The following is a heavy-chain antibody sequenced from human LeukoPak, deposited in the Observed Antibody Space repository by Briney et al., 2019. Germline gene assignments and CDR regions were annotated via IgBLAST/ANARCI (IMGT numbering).Heavy chain of an antibody. Sequence: GGSLRLSCAASGFTFSSYAMHWVRQAPGKGLEWVAVISYDGSNKYYADSVKGRFTISRDNSKNTLYLQMNSLRAEDTAVYYCAREKDSSSSAFGYFDYWGQGTLVTVSS. D-gene: IGHD6-6*01. J-gene: IGHJ4*02. CDR3: AREKDSSSSAFGYFDY. CDR2: ISYDGSNK. CDR1: GFTFSSYA. V-gene: IGHV3-30*04.